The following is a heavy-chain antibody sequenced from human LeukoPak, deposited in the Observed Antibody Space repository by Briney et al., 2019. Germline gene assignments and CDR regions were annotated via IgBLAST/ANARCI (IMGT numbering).Heavy chain of an antibody. D-gene: IGHD4-17*01. CDR1: GFTFSSYA. J-gene: IGHJ1*01. CDR2: ISYDGSNK. V-gene: IGHV3-30-3*01. Sequence: GGSLRLSCAASGFTFSSYAMHWVRQAPGKGLEWVAVISYDGSNKYYADSVKGRFTISRDNSKNTLYLQMNRLRAEDTAVYYCARGEDGDYYFQHWGQGTLVTVSS. CDR3: ARGEDGDYYFQH.